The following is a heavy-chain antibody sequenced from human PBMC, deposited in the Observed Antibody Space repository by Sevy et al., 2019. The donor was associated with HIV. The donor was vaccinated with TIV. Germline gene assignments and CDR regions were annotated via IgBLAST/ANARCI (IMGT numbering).Heavy chain of an antibody. CDR3: AKEPVLVADYYSMDV. Sequence: GGSLRLSCAASGFTFSNYGMHWVRQAPGKGLEWVAFIRYDGSNKNNADSVKGRFTISRDNSKNTLYLQMNSLRPEDTAVYYCAKEPVLVADYYSMDVWGQGTTVTVSS. D-gene: IGHD2-8*02. CDR2: IRYDGSNK. J-gene: IGHJ6*02. CDR1: GFTFSNYG. V-gene: IGHV3-30*02.